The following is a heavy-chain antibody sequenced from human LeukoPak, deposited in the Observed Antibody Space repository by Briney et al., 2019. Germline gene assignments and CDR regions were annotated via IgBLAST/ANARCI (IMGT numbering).Heavy chain of an antibody. J-gene: IGHJ4*02. Sequence: KAGGSLRLSCAASGFTFNSYSMNWVRQAPGKGLEWVSSISSSSSYIDYADSVKGRFTISRDNAKNSLSLQMNSLRAEDTAVYYCARGDYYDSNATPDYWGQGTPVTVSS. CDR2: ISSSSSYI. CDR3: ARGDYYDSNATPDY. V-gene: IGHV3-21*01. D-gene: IGHD3-22*01. CDR1: GFTFNSYS.